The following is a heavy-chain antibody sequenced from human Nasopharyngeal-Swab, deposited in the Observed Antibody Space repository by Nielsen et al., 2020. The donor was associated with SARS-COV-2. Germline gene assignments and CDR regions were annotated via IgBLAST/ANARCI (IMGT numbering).Heavy chain of an antibody. CDR2: INYSGRS. D-gene: IGHD3-3*01. V-gene: IGHV4-31*03. J-gene: IGHJ4*02. Sequence: SETLSLTCTVSGGSISSDGYYWSWIRQHPGKGLVWIGYINYSGRSYSNPSLKSRVTISVDTSKNQFSLKLSSVTAADTAVYYCARELSSITIFGVVTRYFDYWGQGTLVTVSS. CDR3: ARELSSITIFGVVTRYFDY. CDR1: GGSISSDGYY.